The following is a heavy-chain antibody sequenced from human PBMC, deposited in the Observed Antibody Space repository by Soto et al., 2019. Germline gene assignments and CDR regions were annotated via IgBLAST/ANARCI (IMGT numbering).Heavy chain of an antibody. J-gene: IGHJ5*02. Sequence: QVQLQESGPGLVKPSQTLSLTCTVSGGSISSGGYYWSWIRQHPGKDLEWIGYIYYSGSTYYNPSLKSRVTISVDTSKNQFSLKLSSVTAADTAVYYCAREGTHCSGGSCYSRTWFDPWGQGTLVTVSS. V-gene: IGHV4-31*03. CDR3: AREGTHCSGGSCYSRTWFDP. D-gene: IGHD2-15*01. CDR2: IYYSGST. CDR1: GGSISSGGYY.